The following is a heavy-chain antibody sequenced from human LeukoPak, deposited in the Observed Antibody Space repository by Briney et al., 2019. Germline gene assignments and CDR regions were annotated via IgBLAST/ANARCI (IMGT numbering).Heavy chain of an antibody. CDR2: ISSSSTHT. Sequence: GGSLRLSCAASGFTFSDYYMKWIRQAPGKGLEWVSYISSSSTHTNYADSVKGRFTISRDNAKNSLYLQMNSLRAEDTAVYYCARGRASTGTGDWFDPWGQGTLVTVSS. CDR1: GFTFSDYY. CDR3: ARGRASTGTGDWFDP. D-gene: IGHD6-13*01. J-gene: IGHJ5*02. V-gene: IGHV3-11*05.